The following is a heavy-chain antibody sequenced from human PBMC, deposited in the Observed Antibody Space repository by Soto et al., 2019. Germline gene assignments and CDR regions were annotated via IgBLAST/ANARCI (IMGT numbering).Heavy chain of an antibody. CDR3: ARGRKYYYDNTGPFYFEH. CDR2: IYYNGVT. J-gene: IGHJ4*02. V-gene: IGHV4-59*01. D-gene: IGHD3-22*01. CDR1: GGSISNYY. Sequence: SETLSLTCTVSGGSISNYYWSWVRQPPGNELEWIAYIYYNGVTNYNPSLKSRVTISVDTSRNQFSLTLTSVTAADTAVYYCARGRKYYYDNTGPFYFEHWGQGTLVTVYS.